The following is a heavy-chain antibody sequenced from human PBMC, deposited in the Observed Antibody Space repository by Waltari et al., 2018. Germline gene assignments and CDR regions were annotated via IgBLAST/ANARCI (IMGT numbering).Heavy chain of an antibody. CDR1: GFTFSSYS. D-gene: IGHD6-19*01. V-gene: IGHV3-21*01. Sequence: EVQLVESGGGLVKPGGSLRLSCAASGFTFSSYSMNWVRQAPGKGLEWFSSISSGSSYTYYADSVKGRFTISTDNAKNSLYLQMSSLRVEDTAVYYCARTLLNSGWYIYWYFDLWGRGTLVTVSS. J-gene: IGHJ2*01. CDR2: ISSGSSYT. CDR3: ARTLLNSGWYIYWYFDL.